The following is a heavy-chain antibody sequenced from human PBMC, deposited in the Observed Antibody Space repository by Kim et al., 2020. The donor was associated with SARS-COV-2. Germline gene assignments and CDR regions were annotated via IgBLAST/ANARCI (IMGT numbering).Heavy chain of an antibody. J-gene: IGHJ6*03. CDR2: INHSGGT. D-gene: IGHD6-13*01. CDR1: GGSFSGYY. V-gene: IGHV4-34*01. Sequence: SETLSLTCAVYGGSFSGYYWSWIRQPPGKGLEWIGEINHSGGTNYNPSLKSRVTISVDTSKNQFSLKLSSVTAADTAVYYCARVVFGQLVYSYFYYMDV. CDR3: ARVVFGQLVYSYFYYMDV.